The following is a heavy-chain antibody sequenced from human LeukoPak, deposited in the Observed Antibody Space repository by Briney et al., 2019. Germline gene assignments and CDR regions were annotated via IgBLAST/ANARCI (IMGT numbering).Heavy chain of an antibody. V-gene: IGHV3-30*04. Sequence: GRSLRLSCAASGFTFSSYSVHWDRQAPGKGLEWVSVISFDGKKKYYADSVKGRFTISRDNSKDTLYLQMNSLRTEDTAVYYCARDFGYDSGTYLVHWGQGTPVTVSS. CDR3: ARDFGYDSGTYLVH. CDR1: GFTFSSYS. D-gene: IGHD3-10*01. CDR2: ISFDGKKK. J-gene: IGHJ4*02.